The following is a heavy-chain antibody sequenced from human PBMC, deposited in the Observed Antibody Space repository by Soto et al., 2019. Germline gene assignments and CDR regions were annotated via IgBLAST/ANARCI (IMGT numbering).Heavy chain of an antibody. CDR2: ITPDGGST. Sequence: EVQLVESGGGLVQPGGSLRLSCATSGFTFTTYWMHWVRQAPGKGLMWVSRITPDGGSTSYTDSVKGRFTISRDNPKNTLYLQMNGLRAEDTAIYYCARDLIIADTPGDDFDYWGQGTLVAVSS. D-gene: IGHD5-12*01. J-gene: IGHJ4*02. V-gene: IGHV3-74*01. CDR3: ARDLIIADTPGDDFDY. CDR1: GFTFTTYW.